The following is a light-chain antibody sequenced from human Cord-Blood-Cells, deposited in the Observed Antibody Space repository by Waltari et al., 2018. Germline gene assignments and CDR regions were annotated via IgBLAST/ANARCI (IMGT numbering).Light chain of an antibody. CDR1: SSDVGSYNL. Sequence: QSALTQPASVSGSPGQSITISCTGTSSDVGSYNLVSWYQQHPGKAPTLMMYEGSKRPSGVSNRFSGSKSGNTASLTISGLQAEDEADYYCCSYAGSSTFYVFGTGTKVTVL. CDR2: EGS. J-gene: IGLJ1*01. V-gene: IGLV2-23*01. CDR3: CSYAGSSTFYV.